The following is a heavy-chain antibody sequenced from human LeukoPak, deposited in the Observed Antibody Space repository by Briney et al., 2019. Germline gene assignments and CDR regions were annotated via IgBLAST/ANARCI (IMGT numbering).Heavy chain of an antibody. D-gene: IGHD3-16*01. CDR1: GFTFSSYS. V-gene: IGHV3-21*04. Sequence: GGSLRLSCAASGFTFSSYSMNWVRQAPGKGLEWVSGISGSGDNTYYADSVKGRFTISRDNAKNSLYLQMNSLRAEDTAVYYCARSRFWAFDYWGQGTLVTVSS. J-gene: IGHJ4*02. CDR3: ARSRFWAFDY. CDR2: ISGSGDNT.